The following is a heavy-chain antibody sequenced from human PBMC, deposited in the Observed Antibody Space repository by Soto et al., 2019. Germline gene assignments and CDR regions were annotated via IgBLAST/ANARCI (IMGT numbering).Heavy chain of an antibody. J-gene: IGHJ4*02. Sequence: ASVKVSCKASGYTFTSYGVSWVRQAPGQGLEWMGWISAYNHNTNYAQKLQGRVTMTTDTSTSTVYMELSSLRSEDTAVYYCAATLTYYDFWSGTSAQGDYWGQGTLVTVSS. CDR2: ISAYNHNT. CDR3: AATLTYYDFWSGTSAQGDY. CDR1: GYTFTSYG. V-gene: IGHV1-18*01. D-gene: IGHD3-3*01.